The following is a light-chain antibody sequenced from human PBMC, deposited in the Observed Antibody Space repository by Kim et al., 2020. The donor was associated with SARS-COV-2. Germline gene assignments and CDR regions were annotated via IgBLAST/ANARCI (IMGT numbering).Light chain of an antibody. Sequence: DIQLTHSPSTLPASVGDRVTITCRASQNIKNWLAWYQLKPGKAPHLLIFGASTLQEGVPSRFSGSGSGTEFSLTINSLQPDDFAIYYCQQYHSYPLSFGGGAQVDIK. CDR3: QQYHSYPLS. V-gene: IGKV1-5*01. CDR2: GAS. J-gene: IGKJ4*01. CDR1: QNIKNW.